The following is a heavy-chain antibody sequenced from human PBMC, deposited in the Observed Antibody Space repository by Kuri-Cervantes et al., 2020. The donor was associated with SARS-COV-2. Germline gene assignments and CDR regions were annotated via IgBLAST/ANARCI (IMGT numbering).Heavy chain of an antibody. CDR1: GGSISGYY. CDR3: ARDLYSSGLEYNWFDH. J-gene: IGHJ5*02. D-gene: IGHD6-19*01. CDR2: VYSSGGT. V-gene: IGHV4-4*07. Sequence: ESLKISCTLSGGSISGYYWSWIRQSAGKGLEFIGRVYSSGGTNYNPSLESRVTMSIDTAKNQVSLRLTSVTAADTAVYYCARDLYSSGLEYNWFDHWGQGTLVTVSS.